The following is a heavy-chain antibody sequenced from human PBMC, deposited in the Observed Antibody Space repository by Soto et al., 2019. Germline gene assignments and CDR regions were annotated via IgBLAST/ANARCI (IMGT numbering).Heavy chain of an antibody. J-gene: IGHJ6*02. CDR1: GYSISSGYY. D-gene: IGHD3-3*01. Sequence: SETLSLTCAVSGYSISSGYYWGWIRQPPGKGLEWIGSIYHSGSTYYNPSLKSRVTISVDTSKNQFSLKLSSVTAADPAVYYCARDPIEYYDFGYVWGQVTTVTVSS. CDR2: IYHSGST. CDR3: ARDPIEYYDFGYV. V-gene: IGHV4-38-2*02.